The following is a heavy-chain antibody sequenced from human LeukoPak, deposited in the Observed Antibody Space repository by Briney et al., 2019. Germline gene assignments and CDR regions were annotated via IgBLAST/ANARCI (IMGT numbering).Heavy chain of an antibody. V-gene: IGHV1-24*01. CDR3: AVGYSSGWTYYYGMDV. CDR1: GYTLTELS. J-gene: IGHJ6*02. CDR2: FDPEDGET. Sequence: ASVKVSCKVSGYTLTELSMHWVRQAPGKGLEWMGGFDPEDGETIYAQKFQGRVTMTEDTSTDTAYMELRSLRSDDTAVYYCAVGYSSGWTYYYGMDVWGQGTTVTVSS. D-gene: IGHD6-19*01.